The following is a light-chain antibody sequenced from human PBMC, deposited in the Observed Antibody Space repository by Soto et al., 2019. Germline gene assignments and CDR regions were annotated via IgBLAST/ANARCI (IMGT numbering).Light chain of an antibody. Sequence: DIQMTQSPSTLSASVGDRVTVTCRASQSISSWLAWYQQKPGKAPKLLIYKASTLKSGVPSRFSGSGSGTEFTLTISSLQPDDFATYFCQQYHNYPRTFGQGTKV. CDR1: QSISSW. V-gene: IGKV1-5*03. J-gene: IGKJ1*01. CDR3: QQYHNYPRT. CDR2: KAS.